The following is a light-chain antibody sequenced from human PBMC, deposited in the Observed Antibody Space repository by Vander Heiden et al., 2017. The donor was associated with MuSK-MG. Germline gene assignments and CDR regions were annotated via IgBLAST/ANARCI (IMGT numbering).Light chain of an antibody. J-gene: IGKJ4*01. CDR1: QSVSSY. CDR2: DAS. Sequence: EIVLTQSPATLSLSPGARAPLSCRASQSVSSYLAWYQQKPGQAPRLLIYDASNRATGIPARFSGSGSGTDFTLTISSLEPEDFTVYYCQQRCKWPALTFGAGTKVEIK. V-gene: IGKV3-11*01. CDR3: QQRCKWPALT.